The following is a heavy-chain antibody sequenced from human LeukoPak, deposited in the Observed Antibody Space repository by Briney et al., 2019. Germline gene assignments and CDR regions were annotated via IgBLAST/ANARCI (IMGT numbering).Heavy chain of an antibody. CDR3: ARGWVYCSSTSCYRNYYYYGMDV. CDR2: INHSGST. V-gene: IGHV4-34*01. Sequence: PSETLSLTCAVYGGSFSGYYWSWIRQPPGKGLEWTGEINHSGSTNYNPSLKSRVTISVDTSKNQFSPKLSSVTAADTAVYYCARGWVYCSSTSCYRNYYYYGMDVWGQGTTVTVSS. J-gene: IGHJ6*02. D-gene: IGHD2-2*02. CDR1: GGSFSGYY.